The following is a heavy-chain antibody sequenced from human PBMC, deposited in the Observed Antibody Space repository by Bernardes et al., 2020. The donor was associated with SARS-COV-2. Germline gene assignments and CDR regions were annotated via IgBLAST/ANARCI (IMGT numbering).Heavy chain of an antibody. CDR2: ISYDGSKK. J-gene: IGHJ4*02. V-gene: IGHV3-30*18. CDR1: GFTFSDFG. CDR3: AKVGDDDVS. D-gene: IGHD4-17*01. Sequence: GGSLRLSCAASGFTFSDFGIHWVRQAPGKGLEWVAVISYDGSKKYYADSVKGRFTISRDNSKNTLFLHMSSLTAEDTAVYYCAKVGDDDVSWGQGTLVTVSS.